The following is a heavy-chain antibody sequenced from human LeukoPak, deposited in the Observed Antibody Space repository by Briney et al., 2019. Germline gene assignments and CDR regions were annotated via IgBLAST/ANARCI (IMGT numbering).Heavy chain of an antibody. Sequence: GGSLRLSCAASGFTFSSYAMSWVHQAPGKGLEWVSAISGSGGSTYYADSVKGRFTISRDNSKNTLYLQMNSLRAEDTAVYYCAKAPYYYDSSGYRGYFDYWGQGTLVTVSS. CDR2: ISGSGGST. V-gene: IGHV3-23*01. CDR1: GFTFSSYA. D-gene: IGHD3-22*01. J-gene: IGHJ4*02. CDR3: AKAPYYYDSSGYRGYFDY.